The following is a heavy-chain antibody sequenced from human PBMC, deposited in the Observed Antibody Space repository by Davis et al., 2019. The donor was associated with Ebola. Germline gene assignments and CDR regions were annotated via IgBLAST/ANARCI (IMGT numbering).Heavy chain of an antibody. J-gene: IGHJ6*02. CDR3: ARTRAYCTNGVCSDYYYGMDV. CDR2: ISGSGGST. V-gene: IGHV3-23*01. D-gene: IGHD2-8*01. Sequence: GESLKISCAASGFTFSSYAMSWVRQAPGKGLEWASAISGSGGSTYYADSVKGRFTISRDNSKNSLYLQMNSLRAEDTAVYYCARTRAYCTNGVCSDYYYGMDVWGQGTTVTVSS. CDR1: GFTFSSYA.